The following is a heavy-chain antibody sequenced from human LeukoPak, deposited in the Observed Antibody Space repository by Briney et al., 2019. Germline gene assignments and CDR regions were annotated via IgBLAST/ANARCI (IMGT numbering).Heavy chain of an antibody. J-gene: IGHJ4*02. CDR2: IYSSGST. CDR1: GGSISSFY. V-gene: IGHV4-4*07. CDR3: ARGVYCSSTSCYYYYFDY. D-gene: IGHD2-2*01. Sequence: PSETLSLTCTVSGGSISSFYWSWIRQPAGKGLEWIGRIYSSGSTNYNPSLKSRVTTSVDTSKNHFCLKLRSVTAADTAVYYCARGVYCSSTSCYYYYFDYWGQGTLVTVSS.